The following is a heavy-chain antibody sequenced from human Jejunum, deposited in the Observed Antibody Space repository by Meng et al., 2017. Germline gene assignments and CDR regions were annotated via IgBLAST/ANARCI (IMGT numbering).Heavy chain of an antibody. J-gene: IGHJ5*02. V-gene: IGHV1-2*02. CDR1: GYTFSDYH. CDR3: ARMYYDSLTGYYNVNWLDP. CDR2: IDPKSGGT. Sequence: ASVKVSCKASGYTFSDYHVHWVRQAPGQGLEWMGWIDPKSGGTNYAQKFQGRFTMTRDTSINTAYMELSRLRFDDTAVYYCARMYYDSLTGYYNVNWLDPWGQGTLVTVSS. D-gene: IGHD3-9*01.